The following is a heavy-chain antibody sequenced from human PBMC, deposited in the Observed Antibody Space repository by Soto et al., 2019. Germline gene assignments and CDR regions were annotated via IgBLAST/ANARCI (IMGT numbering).Heavy chain of an antibody. CDR3: ARVASGTYNLDY. CDR1: GFTFSDHH. Sequence: PGGSLRVSCAASGFTFSDHHMDWVRQVPGKGLEWVGRTRNKANSYTTEYAASVKGRVTISRDDSKNSVNLQMNGLKTEDTAVYYCARVASGTYNLDYWGQGTLVTVSS. D-gene: IGHD1-26*01. V-gene: IGHV3-72*01. CDR2: TRNKANSYTT. J-gene: IGHJ4*02.